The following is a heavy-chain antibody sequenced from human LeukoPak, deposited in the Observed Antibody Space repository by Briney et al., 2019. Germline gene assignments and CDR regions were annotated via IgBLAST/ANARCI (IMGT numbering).Heavy chain of an antibody. CDR3: ARDYYDSSGFGAFDS. J-gene: IGHJ3*02. CDR1: GYTFTAYY. V-gene: IGHV1-2*02. Sequence: GASVKVSYKASGYTFTAYYMHWVRQAPGQGLEWMGWINPNSGGTNYAQKFQGRVTMTRDTSISTAYMELSRLRSDDTAVYYCARDYYDSSGFGAFDSWGQGTMVTVSS. CDR2: INPNSGGT. D-gene: IGHD3-22*01.